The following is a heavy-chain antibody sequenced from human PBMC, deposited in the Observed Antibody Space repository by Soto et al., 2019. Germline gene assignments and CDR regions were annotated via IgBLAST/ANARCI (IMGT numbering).Heavy chain of an antibody. Sequence: SETLSLTCTVSGGSISSYYWSWIRQPPGKGLEWIGYIYYSGSTNYNPSLKSRVTISVDTSKNQFSLKLSSVTAADTAVYYCARQALPYGSGSYYSGPTYYYGMDVWGQGTTVTVLL. D-gene: IGHD3-10*01. J-gene: IGHJ6*02. CDR3: ARQALPYGSGSYYSGPTYYYGMDV. CDR2: IYYSGST. V-gene: IGHV4-59*01. CDR1: GGSISSYY.